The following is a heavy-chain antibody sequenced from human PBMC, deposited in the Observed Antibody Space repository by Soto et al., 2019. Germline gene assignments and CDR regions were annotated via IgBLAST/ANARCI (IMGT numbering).Heavy chain of an antibody. V-gene: IGHV3-43*01. Sequence: GGSLRLSCAASGFTFDDYTMHWVRQAPGKGLEWVSLISWDGGSTYYADYVKGRFTISRDNSKNSLYLQMNSLRTEDTALYYCAKDNRCSGSYYNASGQRYYYYYGMDVWGQGTTVTVSS. J-gene: IGHJ6*02. D-gene: IGHD3-10*02. CDR1: GFTFDDYT. CDR3: AKDNRCSGSYYNASGQRYYYYYGMDV. CDR2: ISWDGGST.